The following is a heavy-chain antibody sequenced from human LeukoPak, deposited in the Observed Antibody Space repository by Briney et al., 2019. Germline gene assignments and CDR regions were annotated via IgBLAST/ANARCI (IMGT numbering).Heavy chain of an antibody. CDR2: IYSGGTT. Sequence: GGSLRLSCAASGFTVSNNYMGWVRQAPGKGLEWVSVIYSGGTTYYADSVKGRFTISRHIPRNTLYLQMNSLRPDDTAVYYCARGAGDDTSGSRMKGAFDYWGQGTLVTVSS. CDR3: ARGAGDDTSGSRMKGAFDY. V-gene: IGHV3-53*04. D-gene: IGHD3-22*01. J-gene: IGHJ4*02. CDR1: GFTVSNNY.